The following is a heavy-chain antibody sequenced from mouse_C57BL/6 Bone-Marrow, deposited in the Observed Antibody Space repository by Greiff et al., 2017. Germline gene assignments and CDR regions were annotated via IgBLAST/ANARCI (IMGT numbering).Heavy chain of an antibody. V-gene: IGHV2-2*01. D-gene: IGHD1-1*01. CDR3: ARKGYGSSSFAY. CDR2: IWSGGST. CDR1: GFSLTSYG. J-gene: IGHJ3*01. Sequence: QVQLQQSGPGLVQPSQSLSITCTVSGFSLTSYGVHWVRQSPGKGLEWLGVIWSGGSTDYNAAFISRLSISKDNSKSQVFFKMNSLQADDTARYYCARKGYGSSSFAYWGQGTLVTVSA.